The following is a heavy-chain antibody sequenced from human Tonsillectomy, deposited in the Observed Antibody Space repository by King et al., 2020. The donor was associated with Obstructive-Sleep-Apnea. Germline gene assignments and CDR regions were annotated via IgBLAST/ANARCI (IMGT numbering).Heavy chain of an antibody. CDR3: ARDRGLVGPSDV. CDR2: ISGSQTFI. V-gene: IGHV3-21*06. CDR1: GFSFRSYA. J-gene: IGHJ6*02. D-gene: IGHD1-26*01. Sequence: EVQLVESGGGLVKPGGSLRLSCEGSGFSFRSYAMNWVRQAPGKGLEWVSSISGSQTFIYYADSVKGRFTISKNNASNSLYLQMESLRVEDTGVYYCARDRGLVGPSDVWGQGTTVTVSS.